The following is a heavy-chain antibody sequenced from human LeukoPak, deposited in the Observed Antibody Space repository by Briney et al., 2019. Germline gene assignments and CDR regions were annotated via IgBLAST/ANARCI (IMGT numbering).Heavy chain of an antibody. Sequence: GGSLRLSCAASGFTFSSYWMHWVRQAPGKGLAWVSRINIDGSTSNYADSVKGRFTISRDNAKNTVSLQMNSLRAEDTGVYYCARAPSEIGGYYPEYFRHWGQGTLVTVSS. CDR3: ARAPSEIGGYYPEYFRH. J-gene: IGHJ1*01. V-gene: IGHV3-74*01. CDR2: INIDGSTS. CDR1: GFTFSSYW. D-gene: IGHD3-22*01.